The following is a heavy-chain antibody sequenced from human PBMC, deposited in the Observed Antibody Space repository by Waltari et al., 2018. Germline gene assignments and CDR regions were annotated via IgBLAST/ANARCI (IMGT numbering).Heavy chain of an antibody. V-gene: IGHV4-38-2*02. Sequence: HVQLQESGPGLVKPSETLSLTCTVSGYSTSSGYYWGWIRQPPGKGLEWIGSIYHSGSTDYNPSLKSRVTISVDTSKNQFSLKLSSVTAADTAVYYCARGGWELQYYYYYMDVWGKGTTVTVSS. J-gene: IGHJ6*03. CDR3: ARGGWELQYYYYYMDV. CDR2: IYHSGST. D-gene: IGHD1-26*01. CDR1: GYSTSSGYY.